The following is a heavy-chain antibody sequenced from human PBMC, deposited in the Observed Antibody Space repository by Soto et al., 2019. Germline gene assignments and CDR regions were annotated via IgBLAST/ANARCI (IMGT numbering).Heavy chain of an antibody. V-gene: IGHV4-39*01. CDR3: ARHEGNGNVWPLDY. J-gene: IGHJ4*02. Sequence: SETLSLTCTVSGDSIGTTHSYWAWIRQSPGKGLEWIGNIHYSGSTYYMPSLRSRVTLSVDTSKNQFSLRLTSATAEDTAVYYCARHEGNGNVWPLDYWGQGILVTVS. CDR1: GDSIGTTHSY. CDR2: IHYSGST. D-gene: IGHD2-8*01.